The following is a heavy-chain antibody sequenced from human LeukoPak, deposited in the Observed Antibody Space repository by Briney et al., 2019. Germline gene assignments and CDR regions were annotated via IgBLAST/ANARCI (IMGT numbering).Heavy chain of an antibody. Sequence: PSETLSLTCAVSGASITSSNYYWGWVRQSPGKGLEWIGNIYSSGNTYYNASLKSRVTISVDTSKNQFSLKLSSVTAADTAVYYCARVIRYYQKIDYWGQGTLVTVSS. CDR1: GASITSSNYY. D-gene: IGHD3-10*01. V-gene: IGHV4-39*07. J-gene: IGHJ4*02. CDR2: IYSSGNT. CDR3: ARVIRYYQKIDY.